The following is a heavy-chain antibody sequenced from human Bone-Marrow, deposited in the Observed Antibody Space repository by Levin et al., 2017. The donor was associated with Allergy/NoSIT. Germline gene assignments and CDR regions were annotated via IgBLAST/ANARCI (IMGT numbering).Heavy chain of an antibody. Sequence: QPGGSLRLSCAASGFIFDEYVMHWVRQAPGKGLEWVSGITWNDARIGYADSVQGRFTISRDNAKNALYLEMESLRAEDTASYYCAREASGEGLYYYHYGLDVWGQGTTVTVSS. D-gene: IGHD4-17*01. J-gene: IGHJ6*02. CDR2: ITWNDARI. V-gene: IGHV3-9*01. CDR1: GFIFDEYV. CDR3: AREASGEGLYYYHYGLDV.